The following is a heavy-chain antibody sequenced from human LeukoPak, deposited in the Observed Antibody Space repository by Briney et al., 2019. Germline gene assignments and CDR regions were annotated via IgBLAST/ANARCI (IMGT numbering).Heavy chain of an antibody. CDR3: AREGSIVARTDY. CDR2: ISFDGNQE. J-gene: IGHJ4*02. V-gene: IGHV3-30-3*01. Sequence: PGGSLRLSCAASGFTFSSYAMHWVRQAPGRRLEWVAVISFDGNQEYYTDSVKGRFTISRDNSKNTLYLQINGLKTEDTAVYYCAREGSIVARTDYWGQGALVIVSS. D-gene: IGHD3-16*02. CDR1: GFTFSSYA.